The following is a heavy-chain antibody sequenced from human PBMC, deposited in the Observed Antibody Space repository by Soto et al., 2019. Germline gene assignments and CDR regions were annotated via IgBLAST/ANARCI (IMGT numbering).Heavy chain of an antibody. D-gene: IGHD2-2*01. CDR2: ISSSSSPI. CDR1: GFTFSKYS. CDR3: VRDTKASDCSSTSCHWWDY. V-gene: IGHV3-48*01. J-gene: IGHJ4*02. Sequence: EVQLVESGGGLVQPGGSLRLSCTASGFTFSKYSMNWARQAPGKGLEWISYISSSSSPIYYADSVKGRFTISRDNAKNSLYLEMNSLRAEDTAIYYCVRDTKASDCSSTSCHWWDYWGQGNLVTVSS.